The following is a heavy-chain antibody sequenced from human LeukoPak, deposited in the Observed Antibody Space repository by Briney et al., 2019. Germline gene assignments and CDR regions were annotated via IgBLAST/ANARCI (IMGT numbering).Heavy chain of an antibody. Sequence: GGSLRLSCAASGFIFSSYGMHWVRQAPGKGLEWVAFIRYDGSKKYYADSVKGRFTISRDNSKNTLYLQMNSLRPEDTAVYYCARGDKQLLFNRNKGGFDPWGQGTLVTVSS. CDR2: IRYDGSKK. J-gene: IGHJ5*02. CDR3: ARGDKQLLFNRNKGGFDP. CDR1: GFIFSSYG. V-gene: IGHV3-30*02. D-gene: IGHD1-14*01.